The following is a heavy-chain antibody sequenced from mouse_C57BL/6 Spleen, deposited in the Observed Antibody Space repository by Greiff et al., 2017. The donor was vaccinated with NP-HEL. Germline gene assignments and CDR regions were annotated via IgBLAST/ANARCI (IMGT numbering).Heavy chain of an antibody. J-gene: IGHJ2*01. CDR2: ISDGGSYT. Sequence: DVKLVESGGGLVKPGGSLKLSCAASGFTFSSYAMSWVRQTPEKRLEWVATISDGGSYTYYPDNVKGRFTISRDNAKNNLYLQMSHLKSEDTAMYYCARGGDYSYYFDYWGQGTTLTVSS. V-gene: IGHV5-4*03. CDR1: GFTFSSYA. CDR3: ARGGDYSYYFDY. D-gene: IGHD1-1*01.